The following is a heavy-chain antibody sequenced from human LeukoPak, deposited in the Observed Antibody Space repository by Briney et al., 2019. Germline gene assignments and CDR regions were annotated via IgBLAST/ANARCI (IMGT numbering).Heavy chain of an antibody. D-gene: IGHD5-12*01. Sequence: ASVKVSCKASGYTFTGYYMHWVRQAPGQGLEWMGWINPNSGGTDYAQKFQGRVTMARDTSISTAYMELSSLTSDDTAVYYCSRGRADGYSGYAFGDYWGQGTLATVSS. CDR3: SRGRADGYSGYAFGDY. V-gene: IGHV1-2*02. CDR1: GYTFTGYY. CDR2: INPNSGGT. J-gene: IGHJ4*02.